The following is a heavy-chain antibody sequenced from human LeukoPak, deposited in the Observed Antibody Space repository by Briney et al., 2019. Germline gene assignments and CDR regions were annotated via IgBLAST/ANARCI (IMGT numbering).Heavy chain of an antibody. CDR3: AKSPGCSSTSCFYYMDV. D-gene: IGHD2-2*01. V-gene: IGHV3-30*02. CDR2: IHYDGSHT. Sequence: GGSLRLSCAASGFTFSKYGMHWVRQAPGKGLEWLTFIHYDGSHTYSADSVQDRFTISRDNSKNTLFLQLNSLRGEDMAVYYCAKSPGCSSTSCFYYMDVWGKGTTVTVSS. CDR1: GFTFSKYG. J-gene: IGHJ6*03.